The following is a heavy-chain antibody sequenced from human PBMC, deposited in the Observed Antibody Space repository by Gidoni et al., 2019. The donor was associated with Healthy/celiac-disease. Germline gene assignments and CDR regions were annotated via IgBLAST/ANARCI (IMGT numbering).Heavy chain of an antibody. CDR3: ARDTYYDSSGYLYFDY. Sequence: EVQLVESGGGLVQPGGSLRLSCAASGCTVSSNYMSWVRQAPGKGLEWVSVIYSGGNTYYADSVKGRFTISRDNSKNTLYLQMNSLRAEDTAVYYCARDTYYDSSGYLYFDYWGQGTLVTVSS. CDR1: GCTVSSNY. D-gene: IGHD3-22*01. CDR2: IYSGGNT. J-gene: IGHJ4*02. V-gene: IGHV3-66*02.